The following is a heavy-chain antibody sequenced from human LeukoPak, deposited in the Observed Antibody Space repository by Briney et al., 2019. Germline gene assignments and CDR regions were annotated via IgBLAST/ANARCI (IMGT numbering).Heavy chain of an antibody. CDR2: IHHAGAT. D-gene: IGHD3-10*01. CDR3: ASGSKDMLRGVISWFDP. CDR1: DYYISSGHY. Sequence: SETLSLTCTVSDYYISSGHYWGWIRQPPGKGLEWIGNIHHAGATYYNPSLKSRVTISVDTSKNQFSLKLSSVTAADTAVYYCASGSKDMLRGVISWFDPWGQGTLVTVSS. V-gene: IGHV4-38-2*02. J-gene: IGHJ5*02.